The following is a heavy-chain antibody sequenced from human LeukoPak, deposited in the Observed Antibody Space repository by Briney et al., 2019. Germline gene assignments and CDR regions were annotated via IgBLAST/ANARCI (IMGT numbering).Heavy chain of an antibody. V-gene: IGHV3-7*01. D-gene: IGHD6-13*01. CDR1: GFTFSSYW. J-gene: IGHJ6*02. CDR2: IKQDGSEK. Sequence: PGGSLRLSCAASGFTFSSYWMSWVRQAPGKGLEWVANIKQDGSEKYYVDSVKGRFTISRDNAKNSLYLQMNSLRAEDTAVCYCARRQQQLVRVPHGMDVWGQGTTVTVSS. CDR3: ARRQQQLVRVPHGMDV.